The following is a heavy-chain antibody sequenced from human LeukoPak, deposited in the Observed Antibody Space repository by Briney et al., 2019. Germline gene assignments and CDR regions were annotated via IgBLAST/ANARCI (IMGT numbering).Heavy chain of an antibody. CDR2: INADGSTT. CDR3: IVVVEPPDSDGFDV. D-gene: IGHD1-14*01. CDR1: GFTFGNSW. Sequence: GGSLRLSCAASGFTFGNSWVHWVRQAPGKGLVWVSLINADGSTTSYADSVKGRSTISRDNARNTLSLEMNRLTIEDTAVYYCIVVVEPPDSDGFDVWGQGTMITVSS. V-gene: IGHV3-74*01. J-gene: IGHJ3*01.